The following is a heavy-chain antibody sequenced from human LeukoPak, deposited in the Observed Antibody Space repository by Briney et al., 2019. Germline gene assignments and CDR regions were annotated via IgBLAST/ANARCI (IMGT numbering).Heavy chain of an antibody. CDR3: ARLGYSSGRDY. CDR2: IDPSDSYT. D-gene: IGHD5-18*01. Sequence: GESPKISCKGSGYRFTDHWISWVRQMPGKGLEWMGRIDPSDSYTNYSPSFQGHVTISADKSINTAYLQWSSLKASDTAMYYCARLGYSSGRDYWGQGTLVTVSS. CDR1: GYRFTDHW. V-gene: IGHV5-10-1*01. J-gene: IGHJ4*02.